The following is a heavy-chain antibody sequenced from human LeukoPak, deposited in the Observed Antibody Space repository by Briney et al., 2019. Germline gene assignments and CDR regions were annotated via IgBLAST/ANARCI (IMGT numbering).Heavy chain of an antibody. CDR1: GGSISSNSYY. J-gene: IGHJ5*02. D-gene: IGHD6-19*01. V-gene: IGHV4-39*07. Sequence: PSETLSLTCTVSGGSISSNSYYWGWIRQPPGKGLEWIASTDYSGSTYYNPSLKSRVTISVDKSENQFSLKLSSVTAADTAVYYCARDHGGWYFSWFDPWGQGTLVTVSS. CDR3: ARDHGGWYFSWFDP. CDR2: TDYSGST.